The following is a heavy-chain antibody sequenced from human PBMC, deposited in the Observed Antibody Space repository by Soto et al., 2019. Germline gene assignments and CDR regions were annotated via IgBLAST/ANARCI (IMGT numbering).Heavy chain of an antibody. CDR1: GVTFSSYA. D-gene: IGHD1-20*01. CDR2: ISSNGGST. Sequence: GGSLRLSCWTSGVTFSSYAMHWVRQAPGQGLEYVSAISSNGGSTYYADSVKGRFTISRDNSKNTLYLQMSSLRAEDTAVYYCVKDVSPYNWNDADMNAFDIWGQGTMVTVS. CDR3: VKDVSPYNWNDADMNAFDI. V-gene: IGHV3-64D*08. J-gene: IGHJ3*02.